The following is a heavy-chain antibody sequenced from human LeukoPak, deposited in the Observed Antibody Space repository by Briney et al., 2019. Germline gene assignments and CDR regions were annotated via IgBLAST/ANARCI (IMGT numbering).Heavy chain of an antibody. CDR3: ARVIAAGMFDN. Sequence: PSETLSLTCAVYGGSFSGYYWSWIRQPPGKGLEWIGEISHSGSTNYNPSLKSRVTISVDTSKNQFPLKLSSVTAADTAVYYCARVIAAGMFDNWGQGPRVTVSS. CDR1: GGSFSGYY. CDR2: ISHSGST. D-gene: IGHD6-13*01. V-gene: IGHV4-34*01. J-gene: IGHJ4*02.